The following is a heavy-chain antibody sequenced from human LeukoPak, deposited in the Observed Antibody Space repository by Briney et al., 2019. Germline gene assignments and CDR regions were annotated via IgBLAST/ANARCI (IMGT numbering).Heavy chain of an antibody. CDR3: ASTRAAGTDY. CDR1: GFTFSSYG. V-gene: IGHV3-30*03. CDR2: ISYDGSNK. Sequence: GSLRLSCAASGFTFSSYGMHWVRQAPGKGLEWVAVISYDGSNKYYADSVKGRFTISRDNSKNTLYLQMNSLRAEDTAVYYCASTRAAGTDYWGQGTLVTVSS. J-gene: IGHJ4*02. D-gene: IGHD6-13*01.